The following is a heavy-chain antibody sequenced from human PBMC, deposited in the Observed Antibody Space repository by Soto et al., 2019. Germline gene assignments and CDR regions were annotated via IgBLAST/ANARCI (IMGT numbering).Heavy chain of an antibody. V-gene: IGHV3-48*03. D-gene: IGHD3-3*01. Sequence: AGGSLRLSCAASGFTFSSYEMTWVRQAPGKGLEWVSHISSGSRMLYYADSVKGRFTISRDNAKNSLYLQMNSLRAEDTAVYYCARGFEGFWSGYSDYWGPGTLVTVSS. J-gene: IGHJ4*02. CDR3: ARGFEGFWSGYSDY. CDR1: GFTFSSYE. CDR2: ISSGSRML.